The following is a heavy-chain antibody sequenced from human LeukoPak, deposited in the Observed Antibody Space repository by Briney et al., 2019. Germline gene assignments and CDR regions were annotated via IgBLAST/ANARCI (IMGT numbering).Heavy chain of an antibody. J-gene: IGHJ5*02. CDR3: ATGYSSGWYETSDP. V-gene: IGHV3-48*03. Sequence: PGGSLRLSCAASGFTFSSYEMNWVRQAPGKGLEWVSYISSSGSSIYYADSVKGRFTTSRDTATNSLYLQMNSLRAEDTAVYYCATGYSSGWYETSDPWGQGTLVTVSS. D-gene: IGHD6-19*01. CDR1: GFTFSSYE. CDR2: ISSSGSSI.